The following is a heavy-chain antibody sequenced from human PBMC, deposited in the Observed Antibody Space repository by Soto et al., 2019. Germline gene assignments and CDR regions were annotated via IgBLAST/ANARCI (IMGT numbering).Heavy chain of an antibody. CDR3: ARGSIAVAGIVDY. CDR1: GFTFSDYY. V-gene: IGHV3-11*06. Sequence: QVQLVESGGGLVKPGGSLRLSCAASGFTFSDYYMSWIRQAPGKGLEWVSYISSSSSYTNYADSVKGRFTISRENAKNSLYLQMNSLRAEDTAVYYCARGSIAVAGIVDYWGQGTLVTVSS. CDR2: ISSSSSYT. J-gene: IGHJ4*02. D-gene: IGHD6-19*01.